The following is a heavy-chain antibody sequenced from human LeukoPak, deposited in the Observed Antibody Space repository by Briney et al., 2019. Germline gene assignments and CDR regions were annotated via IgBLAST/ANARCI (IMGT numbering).Heavy chain of an antibody. V-gene: IGHV4-4*02. J-gene: IGHJ4*02. CDR2: IYHSGST. Sequence: SETLSLTCAVSGGSISSSNWWSWVRQPPGKGLEWIGEIYHSGSTNYNPSLKSRVTISIDLSKNQFSLKLSSVTAADTAVYYCARHGGAVAGTNFDYWGQGTLVTVSS. CDR1: GGSISSSNW. CDR3: ARHGGAVAGTNFDY. D-gene: IGHD6-19*01.